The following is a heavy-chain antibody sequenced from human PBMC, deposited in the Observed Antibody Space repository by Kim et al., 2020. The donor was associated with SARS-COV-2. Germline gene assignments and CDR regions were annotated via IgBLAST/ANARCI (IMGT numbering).Heavy chain of an antibody. V-gene: IGHV3-53*01. Sequence: GGSLRLSCAALGFSVTNDYMTWVRQAPGKGLEWVSVIFGGGDTYYADSVKGRFTISRDKSKNRLHLQMNSLRVEDTAVYYCARGHYYDNSAYSDYFYGLDVWGQGTTVTVSS. J-gene: IGHJ6*02. CDR3: ARGHYYDNSAYSDYFYGLDV. CDR2: IFGGGDT. D-gene: IGHD3-22*01. CDR1: GFSVTNDY.